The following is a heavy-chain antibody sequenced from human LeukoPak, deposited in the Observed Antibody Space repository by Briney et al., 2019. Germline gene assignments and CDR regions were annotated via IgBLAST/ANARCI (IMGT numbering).Heavy chain of an antibody. CDR3: AGGLRVGRSDY. Sequence: GASVKVSCKASGYTFTTYAMNWVRQAPGQGLEWMGWINTNTGNPTYAQGFTGRFVFSLDTSVSTAYLQISSLKAEDTAVYCCAGGLRVGRSDYWGQGTLVTVSS. CDR2: INTNTGNP. D-gene: IGHD2-15*01. J-gene: IGHJ4*02. V-gene: IGHV7-4-1*02. CDR1: GYTFTTYA.